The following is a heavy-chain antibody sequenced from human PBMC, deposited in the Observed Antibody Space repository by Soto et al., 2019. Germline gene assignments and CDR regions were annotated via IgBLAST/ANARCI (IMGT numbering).Heavy chain of an antibody. CDR1: GVTVWSKV. CDR2: SGSGGST. J-gene: IGHJ4*02. Sequence: AACGVTVWSKVVSGARQNQGKGQEWVSVSGSGGSTYYADSVKGRFTISRDNSKNTLYLQMNSLRAEDTAVYYCAKSSRGDVVVVAAADPVVYCGQGTLVTVSS. V-gene: IGHV3-23*01. D-gene: IGHD2-15*01. CDR3: AKSSRGDVVVVAAADPVVY.